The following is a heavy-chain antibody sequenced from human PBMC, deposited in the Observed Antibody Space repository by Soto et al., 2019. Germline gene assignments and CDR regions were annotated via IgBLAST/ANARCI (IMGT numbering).Heavy chain of an antibody. CDR3: ARSFDWDIGWFDP. D-gene: IGHD2-15*01. V-gene: IGHV1-3*01. CDR2: INAGNGNT. J-gene: IGHJ5*02. Sequence: ASVKVSFKASGYTFTSYAMPWVLQAPGQRLEWMGWINAGNGNTKYSQKFQGRVTITRDTSASTAYMELSSLRSEDTAVYYCARSFDWDIGWFDPWGQGTLVTVSS. CDR1: GYTFTSYA.